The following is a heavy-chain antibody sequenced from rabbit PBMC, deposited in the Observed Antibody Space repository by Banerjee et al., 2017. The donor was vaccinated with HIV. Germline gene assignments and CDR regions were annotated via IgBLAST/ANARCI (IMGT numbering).Heavy chain of an antibody. CDR1: GFTLSSYW. Sequence: QEQLVESGGGLVQPGGSLKLSCKASGFTLSSYWMYWVRQAPGKGLEWIGCIYTDSSDTYYANWAKGRFTISKTSSTTVTLQMTSLTAADTATYFCARDWDGVRGFRLDLRGPGTLVTVS. J-gene: IGHJ3*01. CDR3: ARDWDGVRGFRLDL. V-gene: IGHV1S45*01. CDR2: IYTDSSDT. D-gene: IGHD4-2*01.